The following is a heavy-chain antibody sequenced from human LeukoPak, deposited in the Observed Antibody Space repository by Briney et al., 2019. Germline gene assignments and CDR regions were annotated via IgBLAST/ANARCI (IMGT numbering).Heavy chain of an antibody. CDR1: GFTFSSYG. Sequence: GGSLRLSCAASGFTFSSYGMHWVRQAPGKGLEWVAFIRYDGGNKYYADSVKGRFTISRDNSKNTLYLQMNSLRAEDTAVYYCAKDRGSGIKHFDPWGQGTLVTVSS. D-gene: IGHD3-10*01. CDR3: AKDRGSGIKHFDP. J-gene: IGHJ5*02. V-gene: IGHV3-30*02. CDR2: IRYDGGNK.